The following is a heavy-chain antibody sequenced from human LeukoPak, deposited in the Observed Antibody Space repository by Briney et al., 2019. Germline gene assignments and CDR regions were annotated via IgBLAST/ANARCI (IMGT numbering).Heavy chain of an antibody. J-gene: IGHJ6*02. Sequence: ASVKVSCKASGGTFSTYAITWVRQAPGQGLEWMGRIIPMYGITNYAQKFQGRVTIIADKSTSTAYMELSSLRSADTAVYFCARDAHYVSGTINGMDVWGQGTTVSVSS. V-gene: IGHV1-69*04. CDR2: IIPMYGIT. D-gene: IGHD1/OR15-1a*01. CDR1: GGTFSTYA. CDR3: ARDAHYVSGTINGMDV.